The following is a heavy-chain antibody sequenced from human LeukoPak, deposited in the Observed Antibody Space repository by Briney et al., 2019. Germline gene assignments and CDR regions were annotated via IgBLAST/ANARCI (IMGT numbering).Heavy chain of an antibody. CDR2: IYYSGST. V-gene: IGHV4-59*01. J-gene: IGHJ4*02. CDR3: AGDRGGLAAAGTRVGDYYFDN. Sequence: TSETLSLTCTASGGSISSYYWSWIRQPPGKGLEWSGYIYYSGSTKYNPASKSRVTISVDTSKNQFSLNLSSVTAADTAVYYCAGDRGGLAAAGTRVGDYYFDNWGQGTLVTVSS. D-gene: IGHD6-13*01. CDR1: GGSISSYY.